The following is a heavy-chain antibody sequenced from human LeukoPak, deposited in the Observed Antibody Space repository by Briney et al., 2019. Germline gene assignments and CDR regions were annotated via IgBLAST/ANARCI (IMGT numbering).Heavy chain of an antibody. CDR2: IIPIFGKA. CDR1: GGTFSNYA. J-gene: IGHJ4*02. D-gene: IGHD3-16*02. V-gene: IGHV1-69*13. Sequence: GASVKVSCKASGGTFSNYAINWVRRAPGQGLEWMGGIIPIFGKANYAQKFQGRVTITADESTNTAYMELSSLRSEDAAVHYCARDSQNYDYVWGSYRPLDYWGQGTLVTVSS. CDR3: ARDSQNYDYVWGSYRPLDY.